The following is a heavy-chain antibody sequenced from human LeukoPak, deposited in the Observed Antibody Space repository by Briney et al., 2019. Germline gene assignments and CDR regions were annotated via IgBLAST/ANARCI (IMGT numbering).Heavy chain of an antibody. V-gene: IGHV3-7*04. CDR2: IKQDGSKK. CDR1: GFPFSSYW. Sequence: GGSLRLSCAASGFPFSSYWMTWVRQAPGKGLEWVANIKQDGSKKSYVDSVKGRFTISRDNAKNSLYLQMNSLRAEDTAIYYCTRVGYIDEGIDYWGQGTLVTVSS. CDR3: TRVGYIDEGIDY. D-gene: IGHD5-24*01. J-gene: IGHJ4*02.